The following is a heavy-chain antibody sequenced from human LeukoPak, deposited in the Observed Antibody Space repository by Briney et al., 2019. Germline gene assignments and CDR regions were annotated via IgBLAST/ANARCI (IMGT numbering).Heavy chain of an antibody. V-gene: IGHV3-23*01. D-gene: IGHD5-12*01. J-gene: IGHJ6*03. CDR3: AKLGGATISYYYYYMDV. Sequence: GPLRLSCAAYGLTFSSYAMSWVRQAPGKGLEWGSAISGSGGSTYYADSVKGRLTISRDNSKNTLYLQMNSLRAEDTAVYYCAKLGGATISYYYYYMDVWGKGTTVTVSS. CDR1: GLTFSSYA. CDR2: ISGSGGST.